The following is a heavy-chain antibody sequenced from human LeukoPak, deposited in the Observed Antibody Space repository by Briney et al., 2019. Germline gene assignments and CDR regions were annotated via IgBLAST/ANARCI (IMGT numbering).Heavy chain of an antibody. CDR2: IYPGDSRI. D-gene: IGHD6-19*01. CDR1: GYSFTSYW. CDR3: ARAYSSGWQYFDY. V-gene: IGHV5-51*01. Sequence: GESLKISCKGSGYSFTSYWIAWVRQVPGRGLEWMGIIYPGDSRIRYSPSFQGQVTISADKSITTAYLQWSSLKASDTPIYYCARAYSSGWQYFDYWGQGTLVTVSS. J-gene: IGHJ4*02.